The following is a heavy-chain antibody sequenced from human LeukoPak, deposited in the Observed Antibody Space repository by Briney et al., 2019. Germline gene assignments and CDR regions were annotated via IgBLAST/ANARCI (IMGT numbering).Heavy chain of an antibody. J-gene: IGHJ5*02. V-gene: IGHV4-34*01. Sequence: SETLSLTCAVYGGSFSGYYWSWIRQPPGKGLEWIGEIDHSGSTNYNPSLKSRVTISVDTSKNQFSLKLSSVTAADTAVYYCARALISLPGINWFDPWGQGTLVTVSS. D-gene: IGHD7-27*01. CDR2: IDHSGST. CDR1: GGSFSGYY. CDR3: ARALISLPGINWFDP.